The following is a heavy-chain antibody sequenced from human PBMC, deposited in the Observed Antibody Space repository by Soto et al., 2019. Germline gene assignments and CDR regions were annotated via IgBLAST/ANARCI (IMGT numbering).Heavy chain of an antibody. CDR2: FKAGNGNT. CDR3: ALGYCSSTSCLIFGY. Sequence: ASVKVSCKASGYTYTSYAMHWVRQAPGQSLEWMGWFKAGNGNTKYSQKIQGRVTMTKDTSANTAYMELSSLRSEDTAVYYCALGYCSSTSCLIFGYWGQGTLVTVSS. D-gene: IGHD2-2*01. V-gene: IGHV1-3*01. J-gene: IGHJ4*02. CDR1: GYTYTSYA.